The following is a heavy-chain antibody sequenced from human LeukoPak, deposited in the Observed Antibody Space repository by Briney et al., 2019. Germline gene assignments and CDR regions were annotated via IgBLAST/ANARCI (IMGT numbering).Heavy chain of an antibody. V-gene: IGHV3-7*03. CDR3: VREEWGGYVEC. Sequence: GGALGLSCAASGFTSSNHYMGGVGRARGKGRGWRANKKHKGVLKNYVDSVKGRFTISRDNAKNSLYLQMNSLTAEDTAVYFCVREEWGGYVECWGQGTLVTVS. D-gene: IGHD1-26*01. CDR1: GFTSSNHY. J-gene: IGHJ4*02. CDR2: KKHKGVLK.